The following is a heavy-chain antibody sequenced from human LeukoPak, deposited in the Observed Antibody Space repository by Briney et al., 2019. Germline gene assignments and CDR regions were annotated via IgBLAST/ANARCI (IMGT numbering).Heavy chain of an antibody. V-gene: IGHV3-30-3*02. Sequence: GGSLRPSCAASGFTFSSYAMHWVRQAPGKGLEWVTIISYDGSNKYYADSVKGRFTISRDNSKNTLYLQMNSLRAEDTAVYYCAKSSGDSWYSSIDYWGQGTLVTVSS. CDR3: AKSSGDSWYSSIDY. J-gene: IGHJ4*02. CDR2: ISYDGSNK. D-gene: IGHD2-15*01. CDR1: GFTFSSYA.